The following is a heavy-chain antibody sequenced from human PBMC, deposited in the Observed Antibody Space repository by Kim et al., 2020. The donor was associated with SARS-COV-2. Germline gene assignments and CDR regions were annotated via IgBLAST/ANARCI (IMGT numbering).Heavy chain of an antibody. Sequence: GGSLRLSCAASGFTFSSYAMHWVRQAPGKGLEWVAVISYDGSNKYYADSVKGRFTISRDNSKNTLYLQMNSLRAEDTAVYYCARDGGIVGALYNWFDPWGQGTLVTVSS. CDR1: GFTFSSYA. CDR2: ISYDGSNK. J-gene: IGHJ5*02. CDR3: ARDGGIVGALYNWFDP. D-gene: IGHD1-26*01. V-gene: IGHV3-30-3*01.